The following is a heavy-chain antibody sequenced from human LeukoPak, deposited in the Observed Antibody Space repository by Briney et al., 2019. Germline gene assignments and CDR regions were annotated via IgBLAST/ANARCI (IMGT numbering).Heavy chain of an antibody. V-gene: IGHV4-30-4*08. CDR3: AREGIVGATIDAFDI. D-gene: IGHD1-26*01. J-gene: IGHJ3*02. Sequence: SETLSLTCTVSGGSISSGDYYWSWIRQPPGKGLEWIGYIYYSGSTYYNPSLKSRVTISVDTSKNQFSLKLSSVTAADTAVYYCAREGIVGATIDAFDIWGQGTMVTVSS. CDR2: IYYSGST. CDR1: GGSISSGDYY.